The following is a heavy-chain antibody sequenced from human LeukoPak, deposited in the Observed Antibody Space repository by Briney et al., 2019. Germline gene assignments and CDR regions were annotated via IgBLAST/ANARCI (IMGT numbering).Heavy chain of an antibody. D-gene: IGHD3-10*01. CDR2: VYYSGST. CDR3: ARLGESGWFGESPFDY. V-gene: IGHV4-59*01. J-gene: IGHJ4*02. Sequence: GSLRLSCAASGFTFSSYWMSWVRQPPGKGLEWIGYVYYSGSTNYNPPLKSRVTISVDTSKNQFSLKLSSVTAADTAVYYCARLGESGWFGESPFDYWGQGTLVTVSS. CDR1: GFTFSSYW.